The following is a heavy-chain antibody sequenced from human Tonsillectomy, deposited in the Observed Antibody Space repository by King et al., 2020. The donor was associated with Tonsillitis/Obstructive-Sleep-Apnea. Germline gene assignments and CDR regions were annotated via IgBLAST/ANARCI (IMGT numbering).Heavy chain of an antibody. CDR1: GFTFSSYW. D-gene: IGHD2-2*02. V-gene: IGHV3-7*01. Sequence: VQLVESGGGLVQPGGSLRLSCAASGFTFSSYWMSWVRQAPGKGLEWVANIKQDGSEKYYVDSVKGRFTISRDNAKNSLYLQMNSLRAEDTAVYYCARAGSRGYCSSTSCYTPGYFERWGRGTLVTVSS. J-gene: IGHJ2*01. CDR2: IKQDGSEK. CDR3: ARAGSRGYCSSTSCYTPGYFER.